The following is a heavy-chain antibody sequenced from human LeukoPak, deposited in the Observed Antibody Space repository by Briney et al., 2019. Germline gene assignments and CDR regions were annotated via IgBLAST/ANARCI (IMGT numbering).Heavy chain of an antibody. CDR3: TRAFYETYGYWFDP. Sequence: GGSLRLSCTASEFTFGHYSLSWVRQAPGKGLEWVGFIRSKAYGGKTEYAASVKGRFTIARDDYKSIAYLQMNSLKTEDTAVYYCTRAFYETYGYWFDPWGQGTLVTVSS. V-gene: IGHV3-49*04. CDR1: EFTFGHYS. D-gene: IGHD5/OR15-5a*01. CDR2: IRSKAYGGKT. J-gene: IGHJ5*02.